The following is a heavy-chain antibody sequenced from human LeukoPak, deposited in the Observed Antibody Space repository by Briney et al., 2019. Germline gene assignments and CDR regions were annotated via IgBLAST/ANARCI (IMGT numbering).Heavy chain of an antibody. J-gene: IGHJ5*02. D-gene: IGHD2-2*01. CDR1: GFTFSGSA. CDR3: TRPSGSYCSSTSCYSAHWFDP. CDR2: IRSKANSYAT. V-gene: IGHV3-73*01. Sequence: PGGSLRLSCAASGFTFSGSAMHWVRQASGKGLEWVGRIRSKANSYATAYAASVKGRFTISRDDSKNAAYLQMNSLKTEDTAVYYRTRPSGSYCSSTSCYSAHWFDPWGQGTLVTVSS.